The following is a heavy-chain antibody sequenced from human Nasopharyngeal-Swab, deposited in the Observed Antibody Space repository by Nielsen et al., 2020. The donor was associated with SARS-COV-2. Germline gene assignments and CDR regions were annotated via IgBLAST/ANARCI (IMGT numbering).Heavy chain of an antibody. Sequence: ASVKVSCKASGYTFTSYGISWVRQAPGQGLEWMGWMNPNSGNTGYAQKFQGRVTMTRNTSISTAYMELSSLRSEDTAVYYCAREGYCSGGSHLLCFYYGMDVWGQGTTVTVSS. J-gene: IGHJ6*02. CDR1: GYTFTSYG. V-gene: IGHV1-8*02. D-gene: IGHD2-15*01. CDR3: AREGYCSGGSHLLCFYYGMDV. CDR2: MNPNSGNT.